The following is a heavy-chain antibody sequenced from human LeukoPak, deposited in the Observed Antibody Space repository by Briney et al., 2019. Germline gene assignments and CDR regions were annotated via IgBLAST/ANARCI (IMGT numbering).Heavy chain of an antibody. CDR2: IYPGDSDT. Sequence: GESLKISCKGSGYSFTSYWIGWVRQMPGKGLEWMGIIYPGDSDTRYSPSFQGQVTISADKSISTAYLQWSSLKASGTAMYYCARLTGPYYYDSSGYYPNWFDPWGQGTLVTVSS. D-gene: IGHD3-22*01. V-gene: IGHV5-51*01. J-gene: IGHJ5*02. CDR1: GYSFTSYW. CDR3: ARLTGPYYYDSSGYYPNWFDP.